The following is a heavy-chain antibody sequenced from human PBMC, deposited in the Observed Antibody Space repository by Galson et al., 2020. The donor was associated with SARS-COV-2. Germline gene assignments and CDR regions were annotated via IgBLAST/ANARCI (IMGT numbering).Heavy chain of an antibody. J-gene: IGHJ4*02. CDR3: ARQLIGNTPQGRYSCYDLDY. Sequence: KIGESLKISCKVSGYTFTNFWIGWVRQMPGKGLEWMGIIYPGDSETRYSPSFQGQITISADKSINTAYLQWISLKASDTAMYYCARQLIGNTPQGRYSCYDLDYWGQGTLVTVSS. CDR2: IYPGDSET. D-gene: IGHD5-12*01. CDR1: GYTFTNFW. V-gene: IGHV5-51*01.